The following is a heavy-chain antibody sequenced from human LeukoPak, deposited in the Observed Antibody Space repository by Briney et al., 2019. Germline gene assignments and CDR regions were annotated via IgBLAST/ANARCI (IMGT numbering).Heavy chain of an antibody. D-gene: IGHD6-19*01. CDR3: ARRKYSSGWEYYFDY. V-gene: IGHV5-51*01. Sequence: GESLKISCNGSGYSFTGYWIGWVRQMPGKGLERMGIIYPGDSDTRYSPSFQGQVTISADKSISTAYLQWSSLKASDTAMYYCARRKYSSGWEYYFDYWGQGTLVTVSS. CDR1: GYSFTGYW. J-gene: IGHJ4*02. CDR2: IYPGDSDT.